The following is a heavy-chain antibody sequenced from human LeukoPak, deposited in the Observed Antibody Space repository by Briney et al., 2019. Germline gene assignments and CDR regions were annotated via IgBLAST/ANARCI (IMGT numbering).Heavy chain of an antibody. CDR1: GGSYSGYY. CDR2: INHSGST. D-gene: IGHD1-26*01. V-gene: IGHV4-34*01. CDR3: ARVVGATAIDY. Sequence: PSETLSLTCAVYGGSYSGYYWSWIRQPPGKGLGWIGEINHSGSTNYNPSLKSRVTISVDTSKNQFSLKLSSVTAADTAVYYCARVVGATAIDYWGQGTLVTVSS. J-gene: IGHJ4*02.